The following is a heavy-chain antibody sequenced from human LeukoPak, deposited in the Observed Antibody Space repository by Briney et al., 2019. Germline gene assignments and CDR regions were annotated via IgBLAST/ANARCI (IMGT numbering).Heavy chain of an antibody. V-gene: IGHV3-23*01. J-gene: IGHJ6*02. D-gene: IGHD2-2*01. CDR3: AKDREGNDCSSTSCYWVVDYYYGMDV. CDR2: INGGGDT. CDR1: GFTFSSYG. Sequence: GGSLRLSCAASGFTFSSYGMSWVRQAPGKGLEWVSTINGGGDTFYADSVKGRFTISRDNSKNTLYLQMNSLRAEDTAVYYCAKDREGNDCSSTSCYWVVDYYYGMDVWGQGTTVTVSS.